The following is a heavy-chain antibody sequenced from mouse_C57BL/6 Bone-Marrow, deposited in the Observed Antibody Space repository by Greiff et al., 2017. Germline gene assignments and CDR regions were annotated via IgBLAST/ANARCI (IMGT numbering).Heavy chain of an antibody. J-gene: IGHJ4*01. CDR1: GFSLTSYG. CDR3: ATHTTVVATPYAMDY. CDR2: IWRGGST. D-gene: IGHD1-1*01. V-gene: IGHV2-5*01. Sequence: QVQLQQSGPGLVQPSQSLSITCTVSGFSLTSYGVHWVRQSPGKGLEWLGVIWRGGSTDYNAAFMSRLSITKDNSKSQVFFKMNSLQADDTAIYXCATHTTVVATPYAMDYWGQGTSVTVSS.